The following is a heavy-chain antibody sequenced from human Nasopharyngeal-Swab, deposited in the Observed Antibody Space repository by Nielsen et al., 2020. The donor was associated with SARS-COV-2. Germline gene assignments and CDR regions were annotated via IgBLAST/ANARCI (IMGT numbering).Heavy chain of an antibody. CDR1: GYTFTKYD. CDR3: AIVIVSAAMFY. CDR2: MHPNSGNT. J-gene: IGHJ4*02. V-gene: IGHV1-8*03. Sequence: ASVKVSCKASGYTFTKYDINWVRQATGQGLEWMGWMHPNSGNTGYAQKFQGRVTITRNTSISTAYMELSSLRSDDTAVYYCAIVIVSAAMFYWGQGALVTVSS. D-gene: IGHD2-2*01.